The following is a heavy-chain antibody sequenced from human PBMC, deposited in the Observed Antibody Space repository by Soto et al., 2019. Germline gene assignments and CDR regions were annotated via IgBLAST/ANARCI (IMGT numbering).Heavy chain of an antibody. J-gene: IGHJ2*01. Sequence: QGQLVQSGAEVKKTGSSVKVTCKASGGSCRTYAITWVRQAPGQGLEWMGGIIPMLAAPTYAQKFQGRLTITADESTTTVYMELSSLTSEDTAVYYCARVCPPSPSVIWFFDLWGRGTLVTVSS. CDR2: IIPMLAAP. CDR3: ARVCPPSPSVIWFFDL. D-gene: IGHD2-21*01. V-gene: IGHV1-69*01. CDR1: GGSCRTYA.